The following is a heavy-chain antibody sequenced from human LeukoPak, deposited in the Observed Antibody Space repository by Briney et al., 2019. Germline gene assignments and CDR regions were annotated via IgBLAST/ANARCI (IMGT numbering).Heavy chain of an antibody. J-gene: IGHJ4*02. D-gene: IGHD3-3*01. CDR1: GGSISSSSYY. CDR3: ASTLRFLPYRRFDY. Sequence: SETLSLTCTVSGGSISSSSYYWGWIRQPPGKGLEWIGSIYYSWSTYYNPSLKSRVTISVDTSKNQFFLRLSSVTAADTAVYYCASTLRFLPYRRFDYWGQGTLVTVPS. V-gene: IGHV4-39*01. CDR2: IYYSWST.